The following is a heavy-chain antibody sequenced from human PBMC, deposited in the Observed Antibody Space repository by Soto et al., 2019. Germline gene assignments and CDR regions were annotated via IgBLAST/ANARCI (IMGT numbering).Heavy chain of an antibody. V-gene: IGHV3-53*01. D-gene: IGHD6-19*01. CDR1: GFTVSDNY. CDR2: LYSHGHT. Sequence: VGSLRLSGAASGFTVSDNYMSWVCRAPGKGLEWVSVLYSHGHTYYAESVKGRFTISRDNSKNTLYLQMSSLRVEDTAMYYCARGRGNGWFYLDSWGQGTLVTVSS. J-gene: IGHJ4*02. CDR3: ARGRGNGWFYLDS.